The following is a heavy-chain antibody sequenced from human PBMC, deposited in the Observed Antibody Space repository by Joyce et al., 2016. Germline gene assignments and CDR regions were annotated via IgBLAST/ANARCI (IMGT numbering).Heavy chain of an antibody. Sequence: QVQLQESGPGLVKPSQTLSLTCTVSGGSISSGDYYWSWIRQPPGKGLEWIGYSYYSGSTYYNPSLQSRVTISVDTSKNQFSLELTSVSAADTAVYYCARDWILASAFDYWGPGTMVTVSS. CDR2: SYYSGST. V-gene: IGHV4-30-4*01. CDR3: ARDWILASAFDY. J-gene: IGHJ4*02. CDR1: GGSISSGDYY. D-gene: IGHD3-3*01.